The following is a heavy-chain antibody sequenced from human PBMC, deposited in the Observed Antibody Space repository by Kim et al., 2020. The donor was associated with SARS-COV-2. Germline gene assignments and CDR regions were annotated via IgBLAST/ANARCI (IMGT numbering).Heavy chain of an antibody. CDR1: GFTFSSYS. Sequence: GGSLRLSCAASGFTFSSYSMNWVRQAPGKGLEWVSSISSSSSYIYYADSVKGRCTISRDNAKNSLYLQMNSLRAEDTAVYYCARLRFLEWSPTGDDYWGQGTLVTVSS. D-gene: IGHD3-3*01. CDR3: ARLRFLEWSPTGDDY. J-gene: IGHJ4*02. CDR2: ISSSSSYI. V-gene: IGHV3-21*01.